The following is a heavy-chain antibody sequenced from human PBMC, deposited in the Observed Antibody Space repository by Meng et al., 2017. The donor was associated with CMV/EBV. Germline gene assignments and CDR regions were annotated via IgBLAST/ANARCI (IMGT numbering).Heavy chain of an antibody. V-gene: IGHV1-18*01. D-gene: IGHD2-2*01. CDR3: ASTRVVVPAAIFSLRGRRGWFDP. Sequence: ASVKVSCKASGYTFTSYGISWVRQAPGQGLEWMGWISAYNGNTNYAQKLQGRVTMTTDTSTSTAYMELRSLRSDDTAVYYCASTRVVVPAAIFSLRGRRGWFDPWGQGTLVTVSS. CDR1: GYTFTSYG. CDR2: ISAYNGNT. J-gene: IGHJ5*02.